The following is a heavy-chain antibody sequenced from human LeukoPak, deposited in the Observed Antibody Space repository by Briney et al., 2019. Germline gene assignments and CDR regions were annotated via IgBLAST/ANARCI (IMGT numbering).Heavy chain of an antibody. CDR2: IYYSGST. J-gene: IGHJ4*02. Sequence: SETLSLTCTVSGGSISSYYWSWIRQPPGKGLEWIGYIYYSGSTNYNPSLKSRVTISVDTSKNQFSLKLSSVTAADTAVYYCARSYYYDSSGYFGPCFDYWGQGTLVTVSS. CDR3: ARSYYYDSSGYFGPCFDY. D-gene: IGHD3-22*01. V-gene: IGHV4-59*01. CDR1: GGSISSYY.